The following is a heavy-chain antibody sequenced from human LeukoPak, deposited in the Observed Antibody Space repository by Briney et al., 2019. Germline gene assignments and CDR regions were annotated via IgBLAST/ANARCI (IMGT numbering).Heavy chain of an antibody. D-gene: IGHD3-10*01. J-gene: IGHJ4*02. CDR2: ISSSSNYI. CDR3: ARVPHAMVRGAIITEFYFDC. V-gene: IGHV3-21*01. Sequence: GGSLRLSCAASGVTFSGYRMNWVRQAPGKGLEWVSSISSSSNYIYYADSVKGRFTISRDNAKNSLYLQMNSLRAEDTAVYYWARVPHAMVRGAIITEFYFDCWGQGTLVTVSS. CDR1: GVTFSGYR.